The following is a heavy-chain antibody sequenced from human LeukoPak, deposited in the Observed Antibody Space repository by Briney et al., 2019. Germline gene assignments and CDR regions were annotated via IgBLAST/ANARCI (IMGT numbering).Heavy chain of an antibody. Sequence: ASVKVSCKASGYTFVNYDINWVRQAPGQGLEWMGWMDPKSGNTGYAQKFQGRVTMTTDTSKNTAYIELSGLRYDDTAIYYCARENGSGFDYWGQGTLVTVSS. J-gene: IGHJ4*02. CDR1: GYTFVNYD. V-gene: IGHV1-8*01. CDR3: ARENGSGFDY. D-gene: IGHD3-10*01. CDR2: MDPKSGNT.